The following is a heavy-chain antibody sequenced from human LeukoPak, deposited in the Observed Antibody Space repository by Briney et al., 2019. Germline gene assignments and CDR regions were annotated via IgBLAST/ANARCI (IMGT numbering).Heavy chain of an antibody. Sequence: SETLSLTCAVYGGSFSGYYWSWIRQPPGKGLEWIGEINHSGSTNYNPSLKSRVTISVDTSKNQFSLKLSSVTAADTAVYYCARGRPSIWSDYWGQGTLVTVSS. D-gene: IGHD6-13*01. CDR3: ARGRPSIWSDY. J-gene: IGHJ4*02. V-gene: IGHV4-34*01. CDR2: INHSGST. CDR1: GGSFSGYY.